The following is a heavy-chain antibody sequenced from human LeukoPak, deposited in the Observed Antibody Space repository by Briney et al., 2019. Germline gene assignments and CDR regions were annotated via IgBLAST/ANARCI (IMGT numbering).Heavy chain of an antibody. CDR2: IYSGGTT. CDR3: ARADSRGSFSFDS. D-gene: IGHD6-19*01. CDR1: GFTVSSNY. V-gene: IGHV3-66*01. Sequence: GGSLRLSCAASGFTVSSNYMCWVRQVPGKGLEWVAVIYSGGTTYYADPVKGRFTISRDNSKNTVYPQMNSLRAQDTAVYYCARADSRGSFSFDSWGQGTLVTVSS. J-gene: IGHJ4*02.